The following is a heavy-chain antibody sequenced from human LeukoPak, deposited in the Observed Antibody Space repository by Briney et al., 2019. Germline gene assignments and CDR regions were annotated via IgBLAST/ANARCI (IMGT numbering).Heavy chain of an antibody. D-gene: IGHD2-2*01. CDR2: IYSGGST. CDR3: ARGCSSTSCYGFDY. J-gene: IGHJ4*02. V-gene: IGHV3-53*01. CDR1: GFTVSSKY. Sequence: GGPLRLSCAASGFTVSSKYMSWVRQAPGKGLEWVSVIYSGGSTYYADSVKGRFTISRGNSKNTLYLQMNSLRAEDTAVYYCARGCSSTSCYGFDYWGQGTLVTVSS.